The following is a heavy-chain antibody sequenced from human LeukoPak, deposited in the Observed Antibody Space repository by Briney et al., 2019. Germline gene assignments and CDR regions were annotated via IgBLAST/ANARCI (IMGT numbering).Heavy chain of an antibody. J-gene: IGHJ6*02. CDR2: LNAGNGDT. CDR1: GYTFTTCA. D-gene: IGHD6-19*01. Sequence: ALVKVSCKASGYTFTTCAMHWVRQAPGQRLEWMGWLNAGNGDTKYPQKLQGRVTITRDASATTAYMELSSLRSEDTAVYYCTRDARTAEAGGNYHYYGMDVWGQGTTVTVSS. V-gene: IGHV1-3*01. CDR3: TRDARTAEAGGNYHYYGMDV.